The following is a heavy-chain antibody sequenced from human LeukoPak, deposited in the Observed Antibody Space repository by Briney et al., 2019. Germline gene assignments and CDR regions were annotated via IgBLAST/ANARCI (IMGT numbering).Heavy chain of an antibody. D-gene: IGHD3-22*01. CDR1: GGSISSSNW. Sequence: PSGTLSLTCAVSGGSISSSNWWSWVRQPPGKGLEWVANIKPDGTEKYYVDSVKGRFTISRDNARNSLYLQMNSLRVEDTAVYYXARDRPPRGYYDTSGPSDYWGQGALVTVSS. CDR3: ARDRPPRGYYDTSGPSDY. J-gene: IGHJ4*02. V-gene: IGHV3-7*01. CDR2: IKPDGTEK.